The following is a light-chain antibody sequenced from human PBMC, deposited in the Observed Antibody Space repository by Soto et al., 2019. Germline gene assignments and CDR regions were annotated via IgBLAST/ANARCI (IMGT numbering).Light chain of an antibody. CDR1: QGISSW. J-gene: IGKJ5*01. V-gene: IGKV1-12*01. CDR3: QQSHSFPFA. CDR2: SAS. Sequence: DIQLTQSPSSLSASLGDRVTITYRASQGISSWVAWYQQKPGKAPKLLIYSASDLQSGVSSKFRGSGSGTDFTLTISSLQPEDFATYYCQQSHSFPFAFGQGTRLEIK.